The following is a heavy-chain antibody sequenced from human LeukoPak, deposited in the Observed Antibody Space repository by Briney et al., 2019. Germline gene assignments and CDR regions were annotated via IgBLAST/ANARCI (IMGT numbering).Heavy chain of an antibody. D-gene: IGHD4-17*01. J-gene: IGHJ4*02. CDR3: AKDRATVTYIDY. CDR1: GFTFSNYG. Sequence: GGSLRLSCAASGFTFSNYGMHRVRQAPGKGLEWVAVISYDGSNKYYADSVKGRFTISRDNSKNTVHLQMNSLRAEDTAVFYCAKDRATVTYIDYWGQGTQVTVSS. V-gene: IGHV3-30*18. CDR2: ISYDGSNK.